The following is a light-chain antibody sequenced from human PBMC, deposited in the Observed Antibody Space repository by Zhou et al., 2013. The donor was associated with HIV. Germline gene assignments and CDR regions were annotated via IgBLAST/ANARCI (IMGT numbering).Light chain of an antibody. CDR1: SSNIGAGYD. CDR2: ATA. CDR3: QSYDSSLSAAV. V-gene: IGLV1-40*01. J-gene: IGLJ1*01. Sequence: QSVLTQPPSVSGAPGQRVTISCTGSSSNIGAGYDVQWYQRFPGKAPKSSSMATAIGPQNVSDRFSASKSGTSASLAITGLRTGDEADYFCQSYDSSLSAAVFGAGTQVTVL.